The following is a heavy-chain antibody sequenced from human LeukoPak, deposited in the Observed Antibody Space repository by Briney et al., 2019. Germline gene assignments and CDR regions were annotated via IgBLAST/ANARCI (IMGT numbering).Heavy chain of an antibody. V-gene: IGHV5-51*01. Sequence: GESLKISCKRSGYSFSTYWFGWVRQMPGNALEWMGIIYPGDSDTRYSPSFQGQVTISADRSITTAYLQWSSLKASDTAMYYCASLNNSLDTFDIWGQGTMVTVSS. J-gene: IGHJ3*02. CDR1: GYSFSTYW. CDR2: IYPGDSDT. CDR3: ASLNNSLDTFDI. D-gene: IGHD2/OR15-2a*01.